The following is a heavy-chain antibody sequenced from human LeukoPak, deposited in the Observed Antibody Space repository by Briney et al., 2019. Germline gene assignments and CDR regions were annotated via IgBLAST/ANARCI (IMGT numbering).Heavy chain of an antibody. CDR2: VYHSGST. CDR3: ARAAGGSRFYFDY. Sequence: SETLSLTCAVSGDSITSAYYWAWIRQPPGKGLEWIGSVYHSGSTYYNPSLTSRLNMSADKSKHRFSLKLNSVAAADTAVYYCARAAGGSRFYFDYWGQGTLVTVSS. D-gene: IGHD1-1*01. CDR1: GDSITSAYY. V-gene: IGHV4-38-2*01. J-gene: IGHJ4*02.